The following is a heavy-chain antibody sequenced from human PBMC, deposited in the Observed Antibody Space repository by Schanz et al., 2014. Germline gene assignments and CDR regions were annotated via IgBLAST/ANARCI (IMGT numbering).Heavy chain of an antibody. CDR2: IIPIHGIV. CDR3: ARGGGPEDVFDI. D-gene: IGHD5-12*01. V-gene: IGHV1-69*04. Sequence: QVQLVQSGAEVKKPGASVKVSCKASGYTFVSYSMHWVRQAPGQGLEWMGRIIPIHGIVNYAQRFQDRVRITADKSTSPAFMELSSLRSDDTAVYYCARGGGPEDVFDIWGQGTILTVSS. J-gene: IGHJ3*02. CDR1: GYTFVSYS.